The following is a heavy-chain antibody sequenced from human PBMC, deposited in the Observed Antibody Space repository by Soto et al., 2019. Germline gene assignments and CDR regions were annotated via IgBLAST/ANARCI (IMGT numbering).Heavy chain of an antibody. V-gene: IGHV3-23*01. Sequence: EVQLLESGGDLVQPGGSLRLSCAASGFTFDNYAISWVRQAPGKGLEWVAAISGSGGTTYYADSVTGRFTISRDNSKNTLYLQMNSLRAEDTALYYCAKEASGTCLAFDSRGQGPLVTVSS. D-gene: IGHD1-26*01. CDR2: ISGSGGTT. CDR3: AKEASGTCLAFDS. J-gene: IGHJ4*02. CDR1: GFTFDNYA.